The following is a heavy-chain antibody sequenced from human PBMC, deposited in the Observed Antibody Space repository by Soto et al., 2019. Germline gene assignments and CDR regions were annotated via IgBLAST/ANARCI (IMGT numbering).Heavy chain of an antibody. CDR2: IWYDGSNK. D-gene: IGHD3-22*01. Sequence: QVQLVESGGGVVQPGRSLKLSCAASGFTLSTYDIHWVRQAPGKGLEWVAVIWYDGSNKYYADSVKGRFTISRDNSKNTLYLQMNSLRAEDTAVYYCRGGWLLNWGQGTLVTVSS. V-gene: IGHV3-30*19. J-gene: IGHJ4*02. CDR1: GFTLSTYD. CDR3: RGGWLLN.